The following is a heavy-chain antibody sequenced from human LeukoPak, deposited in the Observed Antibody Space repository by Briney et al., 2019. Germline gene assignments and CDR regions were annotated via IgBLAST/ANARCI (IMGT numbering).Heavy chain of an antibody. D-gene: IGHD3-10*01. V-gene: IGHV1-69*06. Sequence: SVKVSCKASGGTFSSYAISWVRQAPGQGLEWMGGIIPIFGTANYAQKFQGRVTITADKSTSTAYMELSSLRSEDTAVYYCARGEIYGPGSYHQYYYYYYYMDVWGKGTTVTVSS. J-gene: IGHJ6*03. CDR2: IIPIFGTA. CDR3: ARGEIYGPGSYHQYYYYYYYMDV. CDR1: GGTFSSYA.